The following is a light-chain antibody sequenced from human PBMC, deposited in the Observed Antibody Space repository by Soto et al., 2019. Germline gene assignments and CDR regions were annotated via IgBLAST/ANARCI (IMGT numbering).Light chain of an antibody. Sequence: EIVLTQSPGTLSLSPGESATLSCRASQSVSSSYLAWYQQKPGQAPRLLISAAYSRATGIPGRFSGSGSGTDFTLTISRLEPEDFAVYYCQHYGGPFTFGPGTKVDIK. CDR3: QHYGGPFT. CDR2: AAY. V-gene: IGKV3-20*01. J-gene: IGKJ3*01. CDR1: QSVSSSY.